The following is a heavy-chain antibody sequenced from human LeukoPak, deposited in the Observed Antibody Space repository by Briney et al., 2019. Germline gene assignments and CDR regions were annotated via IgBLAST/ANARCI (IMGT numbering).Heavy chain of an antibody. CDR2: MNPNSGNT. Sequence: ASVKVSCKASGYTFTSYDINWVRQATGQGLEWMGWMNPNSGNTGYAQKFQGRVTMTRNTSISTAYMELSSLRSEDTAVYYCAREIVVVPAAQPQYYYYYGMDVWGQGTTVTVSS. V-gene: IGHV1-8*01. CDR1: GYTFTSYD. J-gene: IGHJ6*02. CDR3: AREIVVVPAAQPQYYYYYGMDV. D-gene: IGHD2-2*01.